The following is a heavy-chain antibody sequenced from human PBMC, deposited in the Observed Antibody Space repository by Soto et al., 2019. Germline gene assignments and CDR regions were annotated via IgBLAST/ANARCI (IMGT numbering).Heavy chain of an antibody. CDR1: GFSLSTSGVG. V-gene: IGHV2-5*02. CDR2: IYWDDVK. J-gene: IGHJ4*02. CDR3: AHRRNVFDY. Sequence: QITLKESGPTLVKPTQTLTLTCTFSGFSLSTSGVGVGWIRQPPGKALEWLALIYWDDVKRYSPSLKSRLTITKDTSKNQVVLTMTNLDPVDTGTYYCAHRRNVFDYWGQGTLVTVSS.